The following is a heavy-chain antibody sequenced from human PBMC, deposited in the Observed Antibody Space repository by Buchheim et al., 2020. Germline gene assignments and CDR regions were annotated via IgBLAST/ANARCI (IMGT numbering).Heavy chain of an antibody. V-gene: IGHV3-74*01. CDR2: INSDGSST. J-gene: IGHJ6*03. D-gene: IGHD4-23*01. Sequence: EVHLVESGGDLVQPGGSLRLSCAASGFTFSSYWMHWVRQAPGKGLVWVSRINSDGSSTNYADSVKGRFTVSRDNAKNTLYLQMNSLRDEDTAVYYCARAGDYGGKANLSPDYYMDVWGKGTT. CDR3: ARAGDYGGKANLSPDYYMDV. CDR1: GFTFSSYW.